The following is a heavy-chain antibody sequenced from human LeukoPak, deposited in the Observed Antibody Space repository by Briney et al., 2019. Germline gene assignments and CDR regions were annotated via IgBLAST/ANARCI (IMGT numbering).Heavy chain of an antibody. D-gene: IGHD6-19*01. CDR2: ISYDGSNK. V-gene: IGHV3-30*18. CDR1: GFTFSSYG. Sequence: PGGSLRLSCAASGFTFSSYGMHWVRQAPGKGLEWVAVISYDGSNKYYADSVKGRFTISRDNSKNTLYLQMNSLRAEDTAVYYCAKGEGYSSGWYWGFDYWGQGTLVTVSS. CDR3: AKGEGYSSGWYWGFDY. J-gene: IGHJ4*02.